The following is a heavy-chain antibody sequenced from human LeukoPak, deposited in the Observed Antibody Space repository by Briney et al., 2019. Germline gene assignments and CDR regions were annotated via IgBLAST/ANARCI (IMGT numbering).Heavy chain of an antibody. CDR2: ISWNSGSI. CDR3: ATDDAQRLGFDY. Sequence: GGSLRLSCAAAGFTFDDYAMHWVRQDPGKGLEWVSGISWNSGSISYADSVKGRFTISRDNVKNSLYLQMNTLRAEDTALYYYATDDAQRLGFDYWGQGTLVTVAS. D-gene: IGHD6-25*01. V-gene: IGHV3-9*01. CDR1: GFTFDDYA. J-gene: IGHJ4*02.